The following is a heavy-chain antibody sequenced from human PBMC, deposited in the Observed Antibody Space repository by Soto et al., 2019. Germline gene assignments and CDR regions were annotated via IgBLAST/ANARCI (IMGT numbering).Heavy chain of an antibody. Sequence: GGSLRLSCAASGFTFSSYAMSWVRQAPGKGLEWVSAISGSGGSTYYADSVKGRFTISRDNSKNTLYLQMNSLRAEDTAVYYCVKLGDETYDYDFWSDLAPTDAFDIWGQGTMVTVSS. CDR3: VKLGDETYDYDFWSDLAPTDAFDI. D-gene: IGHD3-3*01. CDR2: ISGSGGST. CDR1: GFTFSSYA. V-gene: IGHV3-23*01. J-gene: IGHJ3*02.